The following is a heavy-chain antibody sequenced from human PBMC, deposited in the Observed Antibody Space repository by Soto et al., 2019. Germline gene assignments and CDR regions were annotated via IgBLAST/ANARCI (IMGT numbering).Heavy chain of an antibody. CDR3: ARDRLPYYGMDV. CDR2: TYYRSKWYN. CDR1: GDSVSSNSAA. J-gene: IGHJ6*02. V-gene: IGHV6-1*01. Sequence: SQTLSLTCAISGDSVSSNSAAWNWIRQSPSRGLEWLGRTYYRSKWYNDYAVSVKSRITINPDTSKNQFSLQLSSVTPEDSAFYYGARDRLPYYGMDVWGQGTTVTVSS.